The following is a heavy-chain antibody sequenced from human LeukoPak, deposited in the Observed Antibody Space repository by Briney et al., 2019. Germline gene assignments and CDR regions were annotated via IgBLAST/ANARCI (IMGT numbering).Heavy chain of an antibody. CDR3: ARALSAAGTGGYFDY. D-gene: IGHD6-13*01. CDR2: ISSSSSYI. V-gene: IGHV3-21*01. CDR1: GFTFSSYE. J-gene: IGHJ4*02. Sequence: GGSLRLSCAASGFTFSSYEMNWVRQAPGKGLEWVSSISSSSSYIYYADSVKGRFTISRDNAKNSLYLQMNSLRAEDTAVYYCARALSAAGTGGYFDYWGQGTLVTVSS.